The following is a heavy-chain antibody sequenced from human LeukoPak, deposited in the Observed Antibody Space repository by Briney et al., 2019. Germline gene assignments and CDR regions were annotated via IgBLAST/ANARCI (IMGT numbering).Heavy chain of an antibody. D-gene: IGHD3-22*01. CDR3: ARVSLYYYDSSGYSN. CDR2: ISAYNGNT. CDR1: GYTFTSYG. J-gene: IGHJ4*02. Sequence: ASVKVSCKASGYTFTSYGISWVRQAPGQGLEWMGWISAYNGNTNYARKLQGRVTMTTDTSTSTAYMELRSLRSDDTAVYYCARVSLYYYDSSGYSNWGQGTLVTVSS. V-gene: IGHV1-18*01.